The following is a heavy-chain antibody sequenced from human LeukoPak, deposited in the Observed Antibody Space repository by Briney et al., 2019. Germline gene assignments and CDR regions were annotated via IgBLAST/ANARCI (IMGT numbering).Heavy chain of an antibody. CDR1: GFTFSSYR. D-gene: IGHD6-13*01. CDR2: ISSSSSYI. Sequence: GGSLRLSCAASGFTFSSYRMNWVRQAPGKGLEWVSSISSSSSYIYYADSVKGRFTISRDNAKNSLYLQMNSLRVEDTAVYYCARVGSSSWYDYWGQGTLVTVSS. J-gene: IGHJ4*02. V-gene: IGHV3-21*01. CDR3: ARVGSSSWYDY.